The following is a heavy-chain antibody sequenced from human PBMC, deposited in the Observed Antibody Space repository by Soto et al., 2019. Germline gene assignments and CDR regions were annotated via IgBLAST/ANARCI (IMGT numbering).Heavy chain of an antibody. Sequence: QVQLVESGGGVVQPGRSLRLSCAASGFTFRSYGMHWVRQAPGKGLEWVAVISYDGSNKYYADSVKGRFTISRDNSKNTLYLQMNSLRAEDTAVYYCAKMGRFGELLMHDYWGQGTLVTVSS. CDR2: ISYDGSNK. CDR1: GFTFRSYG. D-gene: IGHD3-10*01. V-gene: IGHV3-30*18. J-gene: IGHJ4*02. CDR3: AKMGRFGELLMHDY.